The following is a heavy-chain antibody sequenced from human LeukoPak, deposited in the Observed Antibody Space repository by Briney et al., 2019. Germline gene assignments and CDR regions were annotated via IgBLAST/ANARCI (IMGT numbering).Heavy chain of an antibody. D-gene: IGHD6-19*01. Sequence: PGGSLRLSCAASGFIVDDYAMYWVRQAPGKGLEWVSLNSGDGGSTYYADSVKGRFTISRDNSKNSLFLQMNSLRTEDTALYYCAKDILSEQWHGAFDIWGQGTMVTVSS. CDR3: AKDILSEQWHGAFDI. V-gene: IGHV3-43*02. CDR2: NSGDGGST. J-gene: IGHJ3*02. CDR1: GFIVDDYA.